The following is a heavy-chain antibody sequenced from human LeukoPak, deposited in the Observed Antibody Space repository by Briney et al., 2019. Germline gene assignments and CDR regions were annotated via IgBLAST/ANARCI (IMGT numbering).Heavy chain of an antibody. CDR3: ARDPGLLGYCSGGSCPNWFDP. J-gene: IGHJ5*02. V-gene: IGHV3-48*01. CDR2: ISSSSSTI. CDR1: GFTFSSYS. Sequence: PGGSLRRSCAASGFTFSSYSMNWVRQAPWKGLEWVSYISSSSSTIYYADSVKGRFTISRDNAKNSLYLQMNSLRAEDTAVYYCARDPGLLGYCSGGSCPNWFDPWGQGTLVTVSS. D-gene: IGHD2-15*01.